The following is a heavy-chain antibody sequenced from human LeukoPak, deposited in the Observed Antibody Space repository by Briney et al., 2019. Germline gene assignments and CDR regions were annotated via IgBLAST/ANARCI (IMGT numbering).Heavy chain of an antibody. D-gene: IGHD2-15*01. CDR1: GGSISSYY. V-gene: IGHV4-39*07. CDR3: ARVGNPAAATYYFDY. Sequence: SETLSLTCTVSGGSISSYYWGWIRQPPGKGLEWIGSIYYSGSTYYNPSLKSRVTISVDTSKNQFSLKLSSVTAADTAVYYCARVGNPAAATYYFDYWGQGTLVTVSS. CDR2: IYYSGST. J-gene: IGHJ4*02.